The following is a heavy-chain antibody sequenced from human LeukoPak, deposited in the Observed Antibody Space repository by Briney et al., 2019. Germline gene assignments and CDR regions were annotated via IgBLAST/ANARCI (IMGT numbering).Heavy chain of an antibody. V-gene: IGHV4-59*01. CDR2: IYYSGST. Sequence: SETLSLTCTVSGGSISSYYWSWIRQPPGKGLEWIGYIYYSGSTNYNPSLKSRVTISVDTSKNQFSLKLSSVTAADTAVYYCARMLKADCSGGSCYSGWFDPWGQGTLVTVSS. CDR3: ARMLKADCSGGSCYSGWFDP. J-gene: IGHJ5*02. D-gene: IGHD2-15*01. CDR1: GGSISSYY.